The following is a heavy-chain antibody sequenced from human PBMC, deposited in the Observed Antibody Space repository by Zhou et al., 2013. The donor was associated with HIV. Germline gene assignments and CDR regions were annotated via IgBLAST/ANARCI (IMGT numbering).Heavy chain of an antibody. J-gene: IGHJ4*02. CDR2: INPKTGGT. Sequence: QVYLVQSGAEVKKSGASVKVSCKASGYNFIGYYIHWVRQAPGQGLEWMGWINPKTGGTNFAQKFQGRVTMTTDTSTKTAYMELRSLRSDDTAVYYCARLIERSRDDYVWGSYPQGYFDYWGQGTLVTVSS. CDR3: ARLIERSRDDYVWGSYPQGYFDY. CDR1: GYNFIGYY. D-gene: IGHD3-16*02. V-gene: IGHV1-2*02.